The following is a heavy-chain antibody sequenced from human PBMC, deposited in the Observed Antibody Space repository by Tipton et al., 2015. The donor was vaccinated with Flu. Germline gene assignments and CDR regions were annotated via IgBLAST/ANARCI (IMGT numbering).Heavy chain of an antibody. D-gene: IGHD3-22*01. J-gene: IGHJ3*02. V-gene: IGHV4-61*09. CDR2: SSTSGST. CDR1: GASLSSSSYY. CDR3: ARSYYYDSSGPPWAFDI. Sequence: TLSLTCTVSGASLSSSSYYWDWIRQPAGKGLEWIGHSSTSGSTNYNPSLKSREVTVSLDMSKNQFSLKLSSVNAADTALYYCARSYYYDSSGPPWAFDIWGQGTMVTVSS.